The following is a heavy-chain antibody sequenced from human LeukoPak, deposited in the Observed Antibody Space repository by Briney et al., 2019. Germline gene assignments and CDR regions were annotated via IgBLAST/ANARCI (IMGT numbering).Heavy chain of an antibody. J-gene: IGHJ5*02. CDR1: GFTFSNYA. V-gene: IGHV3-23*01. CDR3: AKRGNAISFFDP. Sequence: SGGSLRLSCAASGFTFSNYAMYWVRQAPGKGLEWVSGLSGTGDITYCTDSVKGRFTISRDNSKNTLHLEMNNLRAEDTALYYCAKRGNAISFFDPWGQGTLVTVSS. D-gene: IGHD2/OR15-2a*01. CDR2: LSGTGDIT.